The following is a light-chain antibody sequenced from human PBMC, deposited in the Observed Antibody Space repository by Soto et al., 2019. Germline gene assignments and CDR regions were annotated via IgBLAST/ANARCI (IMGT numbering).Light chain of an antibody. V-gene: IGKV1-39*01. CDR1: QSISSY. Sequence: DIHMTQYPSSLSSSLGDMVTITCLASQSISSYLNWYQQKPVKAPKLLIYAASSLQSGVPSRFSGSGSGTDFTLTISSLQPEDFATYYCQQSYSTPLTFGGGTKVDIK. CDR2: AAS. J-gene: IGKJ4*01. CDR3: QQSYSTPLT.